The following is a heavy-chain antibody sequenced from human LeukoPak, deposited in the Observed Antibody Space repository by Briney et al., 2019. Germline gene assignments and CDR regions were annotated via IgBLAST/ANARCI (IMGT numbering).Heavy chain of an antibody. CDR1: GFTFSNAW. CDR3: TTHSLWFGELLRDY. Sequence: KTGGSLRLSCAASGFTFSNAWMSWVRQAPGKGLEWVGRIKSKTDGGTTDYAAPVKGRFTISRDDSKNTLYLQMNSLKTEDTAVYYCTTHSLWFGELLRDYWGQGTLVTVSS. D-gene: IGHD3-10*01. CDR2: IKSKTDGGTT. J-gene: IGHJ4*02. V-gene: IGHV3-15*01.